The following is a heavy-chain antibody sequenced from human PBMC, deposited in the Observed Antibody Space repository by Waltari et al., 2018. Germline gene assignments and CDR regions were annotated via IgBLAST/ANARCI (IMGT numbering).Heavy chain of an antibody. CDR2: MNPNSGKT. V-gene: IGHV1-8*03. D-gene: IGHD2-15*01. J-gene: IGHJ5*02. CDR3: ARGGRYCSGGSCYSGWFDP. Sequence: QVQLVQSGAEVKKPGASVKVSCKASGYTFTSYDINWVRQATGQGLEWMGWMNPNSGKTGYAQKFQGRVTITRNTSISTAYMELSSLRSEDTAVYYCARGGRYCSGGSCYSGWFDPWGQGTLVTVSS. CDR1: GYTFTSYD.